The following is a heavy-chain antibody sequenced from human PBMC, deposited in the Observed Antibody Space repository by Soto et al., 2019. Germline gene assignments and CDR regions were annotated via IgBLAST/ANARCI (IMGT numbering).Heavy chain of an antibody. Sequence: ASVEGLCKASGYTFTSYGISWVRQAPGQGLEWMGWISAANGNTKYSQKFQGRVTITRDTSASTACMELSSLRSEDTAVYYCATFSSSCFDYWGQGTLVTVSS. D-gene: IGHD6-6*01. V-gene: IGHV1-18*01. CDR1: GYTFTSYG. J-gene: IGHJ4*02. CDR2: ISAANGNT. CDR3: ATFSSSCFDY.